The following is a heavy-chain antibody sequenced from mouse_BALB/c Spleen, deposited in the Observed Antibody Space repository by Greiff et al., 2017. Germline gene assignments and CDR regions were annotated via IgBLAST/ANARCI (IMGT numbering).Heavy chain of an antibody. CDR3: ARASAAYGNYVDS. CDR1: GFTFSSFG. D-gene: IGHD2-1*01. CDR2: ISSGSSTI. Sequence: EVKVVESGGGLVQPGGSRKLSCAASGFTFSSFGMHWVRQAPEKGLEWVAYISSGSSTIYYADTVKGRFTISRDNPKNTLFLQMTSLRSEDTAMYYCARASAAYGNYVDSWGEGTTLTVSS. V-gene: IGHV5-17*02. J-gene: IGHJ2*01.